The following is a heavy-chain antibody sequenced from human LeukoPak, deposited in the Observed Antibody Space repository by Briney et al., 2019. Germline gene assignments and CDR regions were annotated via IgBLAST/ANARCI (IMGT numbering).Heavy chain of an antibody. CDR1: GYTFTSYG. J-gene: IGHJ4*02. CDR2: ISAYNGNT. CDR3: ARDGVVLMVYPPQFPFDY. V-gene: IGHV1-18*01. D-gene: IGHD2-8*01. Sequence: AASVKVSCKASGYTFTSYGSSWVRQAPGQGLEWMGWISAYNGNTNYAQRLQGRVTMTTDTSTSTAYMELRSLRSDDTAVYYCARDGVVLMVYPPQFPFDYWGQGTLVTVSS.